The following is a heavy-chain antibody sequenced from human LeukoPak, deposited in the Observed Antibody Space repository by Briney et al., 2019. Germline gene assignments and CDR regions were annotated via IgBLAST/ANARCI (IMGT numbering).Heavy chain of an antibody. CDR1: GYTFTGYY. D-gene: IGHD3-10*01. V-gene: IGHV1-2*04. CDR2: INPNSGGT. Sequence: ASVKVSCKASGYTFTGYYMHWVRQAPGQGLEWMGRINPNSGGTNYAQKFQGWVTMTRDTSISTAYMELSRLRSDDTAVYYCARDSSYGITMVRGVMPDDAFDIWGQGTMVTVSS. J-gene: IGHJ3*02. CDR3: ARDSSYGITMVRGVMPDDAFDI.